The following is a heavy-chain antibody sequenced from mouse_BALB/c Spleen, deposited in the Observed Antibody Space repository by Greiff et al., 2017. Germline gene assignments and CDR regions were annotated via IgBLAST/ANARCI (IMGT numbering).Heavy chain of an antibody. CDR1: GFTFSSYT. J-gene: IGHJ4*01. CDR2: ISSGGGNT. V-gene: IGHV5-9*03. CDR3: ARYPLYGNYVYYYAMDY. D-gene: IGHD2-1*01. Sequence: EAMLVESGGGLVKPGGSLKLSCAASGFTFSSYTMSWVRQTPEKRLEWVATISSGGGNTYYPDSVKGRFTISRDNAKNNLYLQMSSLRSEDTALYYCARYPLYGNYVYYYAMDYWGQGTSVTVSS.